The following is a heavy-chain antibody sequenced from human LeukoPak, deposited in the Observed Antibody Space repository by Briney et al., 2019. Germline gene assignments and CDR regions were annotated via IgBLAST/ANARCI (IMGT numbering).Heavy chain of an antibody. CDR2: INPSGGRS. J-gene: IGHJ4*02. V-gene: IGHV1-46*01. CDR3: SREEQYYFDY. D-gene: IGHD6-19*01. CDR1: GYTFSNYY. Sequence: ASVKVSCKASGYTFSNYYMHWVRQAPGQGIEWMGMINPSGGRSSSAQKFQGRLTMTRDTSTSTVYVELSSLSSEDTAVYYCSREEQYYFDYWGQGTLVTVSS.